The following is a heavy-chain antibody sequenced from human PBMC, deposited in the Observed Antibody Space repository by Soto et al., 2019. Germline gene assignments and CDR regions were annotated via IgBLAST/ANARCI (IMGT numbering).Heavy chain of an antibody. V-gene: IGHV4-59*12. CDR2: IHYSWRT. CDR1: NGSISGFY. CDR3: VRVGVGIGNHFDS. D-gene: IGHD1-26*01. Sequence: PSETLSLTCSVSNGSISGFYWTWIRQPPGKILEWIGYIHYSWRTDYNPSLTSRATMSVDTSKNQFSLNLKSITAADTADYYCVRVGVGIGNHFDSWGRGTLVPVSS. J-gene: IGHJ4*02.